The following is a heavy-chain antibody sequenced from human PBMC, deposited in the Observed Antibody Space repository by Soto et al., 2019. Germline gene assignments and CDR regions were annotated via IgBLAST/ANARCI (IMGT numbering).Heavy chain of an antibody. Sequence: QVHLVQSGAEVKQPGASVRVSCKASGYTFTNYDITWVRQATGQGLEWMGWMNPDSENTGSPQKYQGRVTLTLNTSIDPAYMELTSLRSEDTAVYYCTRAQFEFGSYFGLDVWGQGTTVTVSS. J-gene: IGHJ6*02. D-gene: IGHD3-10*01. CDR1: GYTFTNYD. V-gene: IGHV1-8*01. CDR2: MNPDSENT. CDR3: TRAQFEFGSYFGLDV.